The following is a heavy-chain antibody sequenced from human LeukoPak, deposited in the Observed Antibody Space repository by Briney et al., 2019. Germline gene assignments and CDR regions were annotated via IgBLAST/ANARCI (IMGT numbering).Heavy chain of an antibody. CDR3: ARAGGRGVTPAGYYYYGMDV. Sequence: PGGSLRLSCAASGFTFSSYSMNWVRQAPGKGLEWVSSISSSSSYIYYADSVKGRFTISRDNAKNSLYLQMNSLRAEDTAVYYCARAGGRGVTPAGYYYYGMDVWGQGTTVTVSS. V-gene: IGHV3-21*01. D-gene: IGHD4-23*01. J-gene: IGHJ6*02. CDR2: ISSSSSYI. CDR1: GFTFSSYS.